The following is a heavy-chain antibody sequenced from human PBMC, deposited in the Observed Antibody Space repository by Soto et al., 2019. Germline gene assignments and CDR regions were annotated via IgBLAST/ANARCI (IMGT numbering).Heavy chain of an antibody. J-gene: IGHJ4*02. D-gene: IGHD3-9*01. CDR1: GGSISSSNW. V-gene: IGHV4-4*02. CDR2: IYHSGST. CDR3: ARGYDILTGPLDY. Sequence: SETLSLTCAVSGGSISSSNWWSWVRQPPGKGLEWIGEIYHSGSTNYNPSLKSRVTISVDTSKSQFSLNLNSVTAADTAVYYCARGYDILTGPLDYWGPGTLVTVPQ.